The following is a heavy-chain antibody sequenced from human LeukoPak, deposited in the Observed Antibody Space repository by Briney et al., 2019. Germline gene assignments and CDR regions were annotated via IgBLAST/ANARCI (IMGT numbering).Heavy chain of an antibody. CDR2: IYYSGST. Sequence: NPSEALSLTCTVSGGSITSSSYYWGWIRQPPGKGLEWIGSIYYSGSTYYNPSLKSRVTISVDTSKNQFSLKLSSVTAADTAVYYCARLFSDIVVVPAAMGVDYWGQGTLVTVSS. V-gene: IGHV4-39*01. J-gene: IGHJ4*02. CDR3: ARLFSDIVVVPAAMGVDY. CDR1: GGSITSSSYY. D-gene: IGHD2-2*01.